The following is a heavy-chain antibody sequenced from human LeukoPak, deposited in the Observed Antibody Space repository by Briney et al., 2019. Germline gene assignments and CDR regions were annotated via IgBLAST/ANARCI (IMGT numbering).Heavy chain of an antibody. V-gene: IGHV1-2*02. Sequence: APVKVSCKASGYTFTCYYMHWVGQAPGQGLEWMGWINPNSGGTNNAQNFQGRVPMTSDMSISTAYMELSRLRSDDTAVYYCAFIGRYCSSTSCSFDYWGQGTLVTVSA. D-gene: IGHD2-2*01. J-gene: IGHJ4*02. CDR1: GYTFTCYY. CDR3: AFIGRYCSSTSCSFDY. CDR2: INPNSGGT.